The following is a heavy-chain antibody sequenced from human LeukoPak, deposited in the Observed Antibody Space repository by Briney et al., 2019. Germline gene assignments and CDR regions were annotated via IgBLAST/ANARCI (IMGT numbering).Heavy chain of an antibody. Sequence: SETLSLTCTVSGGSISSYYWSWIRQPPGKGLEWIGYIYYSGSTNYNPSLKSRVTISVDTSKNQFSLKLSSVTAADTAVYYCARYNPYVWGSYRYGHYFDYWGQGTLVTVSS. D-gene: IGHD3-16*02. CDR1: GGSISSYY. CDR3: ARYNPYVWGSYRYGHYFDY. V-gene: IGHV4-59*08. J-gene: IGHJ4*02. CDR2: IYYSGST.